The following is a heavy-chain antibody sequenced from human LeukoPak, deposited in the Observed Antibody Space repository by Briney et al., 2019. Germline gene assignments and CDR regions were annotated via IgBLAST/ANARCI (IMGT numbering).Heavy chain of an antibody. V-gene: IGHV3-7*01. CDR2: IKQDGSEK. J-gene: IGHJ4*02. CDR1: GFTFSSYW. CDR3: ARDGAYDYGDYQTPFDY. Sequence: PGGSLRLSCAASGFTFSSYWMGWVRQAPGKGLEWVANIKQDGSEKYYVDSVKGRFTISRDNAKNSLYLQMNSLRAEDTAVYYCARDGAYDYGDYQTPFDYWGQGTLVTVSS. D-gene: IGHD4-17*01.